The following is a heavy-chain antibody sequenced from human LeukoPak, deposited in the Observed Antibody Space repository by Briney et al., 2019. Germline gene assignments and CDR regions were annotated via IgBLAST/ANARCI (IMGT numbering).Heavy chain of an antibody. CDR2: IYSGGST. V-gene: IGHV3-53*01. D-gene: IGHD6-13*01. CDR3: ARDSEQQQLDYYYYGMDV. CDR1: GFIVSSNY. J-gene: IGHJ6*02. Sequence: GGSLRLSCAASGFIVSSNYMSWVRQAPGEGLEWVSGIYSGGSTYYADSVKGRFTISRDNSKNTLYLQMNSLRAEDTAVYYCARDSEQQQLDYYYYGMDVWGQGTAVTVSS.